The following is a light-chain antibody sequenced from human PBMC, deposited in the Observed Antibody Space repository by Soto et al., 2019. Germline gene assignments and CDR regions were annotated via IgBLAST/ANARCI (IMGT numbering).Light chain of an antibody. J-gene: IGKJ2*01. CDR2: WAS. CDR1: QSVLYSSNNKNY. V-gene: IGKV4-1*01. Sequence: DIVMTQSPDSLAVSLGERATINCKSSQSVLYSSNNKNYLAWYQQKPGQPPKLLIYWASTRESGVPDRYSGNGSGTDFTLTVSSLQAEDVSVYYCRQYYSTPPYTFGQGTKLEI. CDR3: RQYYSTPPYT.